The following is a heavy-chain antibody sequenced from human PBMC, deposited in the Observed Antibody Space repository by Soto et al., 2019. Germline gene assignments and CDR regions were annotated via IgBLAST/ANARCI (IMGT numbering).Heavy chain of an antibody. CDR2: LIPIFGTA. CDR3: ARGVRFLVWFNPTYYYYGMDV. Sequence: QVQLVQSGAEVKKPGSSVKVSCKASGGTFSSYAISWVRQAPGQGLEWMGGLIPIFGTANYAQKFQGRVTITVDESTCTAYMELSSLRSEDTAVYYCARGVRFLVWFNPTYYYYGMDVWGQGSTVTVSS. J-gene: IGHJ6*02. D-gene: IGHD3-3*01. CDR1: GGTFSSYA. V-gene: IGHV1-69*01.